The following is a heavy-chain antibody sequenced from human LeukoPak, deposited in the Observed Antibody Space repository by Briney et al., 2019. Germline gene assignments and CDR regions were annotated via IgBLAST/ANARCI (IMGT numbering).Heavy chain of an antibody. Sequence: PGGSLRLSCAASGFTVSSNYMSWVRQAPGKGLEWVSVISGSGGSTYYADSVKGRFTISRDNSKNTLYLQMNSLRAEDTAVYYCAKAGRYSVDYWGQGTLVTVSS. CDR2: ISGSGGST. J-gene: IGHJ4*02. V-gene: IGHV3-23*01. CDR1: GFTVSSNY. CDR3: AKAGRYSVDY. D-gene: IGHD5-18*01.